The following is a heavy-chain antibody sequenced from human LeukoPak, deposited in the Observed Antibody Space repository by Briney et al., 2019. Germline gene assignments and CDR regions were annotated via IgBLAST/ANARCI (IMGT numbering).Heavy chain of an antibody. CDR2: ISSSSSYI. CDR1: GFTFSSYS. D-gene: IGHD6-6*01. CDR3: ARDSDGSSYVDY. Sequence: GGSLRLSCAASGFTFSSYSMNWVRQAPGKGLEWVSSISSSSSYIYYADSVKGRFTISRDNAKNSLYLQMNSLRAEDTAVYYCARDSDGSSYVDYWGQGTLVTVSS. V-gene: IGHV3-21*01. J-gene: IGHJ4*02.